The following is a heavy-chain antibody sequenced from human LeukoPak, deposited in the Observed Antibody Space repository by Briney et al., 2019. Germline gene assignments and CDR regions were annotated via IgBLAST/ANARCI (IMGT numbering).Heavy chain of an antibody. D-gene: IGHD3-10*01. V-gene: IGHV3-23*01. CDR3: ARVGYYYHSGSYHRAGYFQH. CDR2: ISDSGGST. Sequence: GSLRLSCAASGITFSSYAMSWVRQAPGKGLEWVSVISDSGGSTYYADSVKGRFTISRDNSKNTLYLQMSSLRAEDTAVYYCARVGYYYHSGSYHRAGYFQHWGQGTLVTVSS. J-gene: IGHJ1*01. CDR1: GITFSSYA.